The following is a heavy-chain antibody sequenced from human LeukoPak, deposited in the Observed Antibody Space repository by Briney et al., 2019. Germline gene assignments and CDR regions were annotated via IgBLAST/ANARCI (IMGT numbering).Heavy chain of an antibody. CDR3: AREPTYYFDY. CDR1: GYTFTGYY. V-gene: IGHV1-2*02. CDR2: INPNSGGT. J-gene: IGHJ4*02. Sequence: GESLKISCKASGYTFTGYYMHWVRQAPGQGLEWMGWINPNSGGTNYAQKFQGRVTMTRDTSISTAYMELSRLRSDDTAVYYCAREPTYYFDYWGQGTLVTVSS.